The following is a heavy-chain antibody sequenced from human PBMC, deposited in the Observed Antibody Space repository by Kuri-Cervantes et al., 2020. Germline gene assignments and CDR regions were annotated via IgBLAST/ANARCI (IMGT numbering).Heavy chain of an antibody. CDR3: ARGPSYPWFDP. CDR1: GGSVSSGSYY. CDR2: IHYSGST. Sequence: SETLSLTCTVSGGSVSSGSYYWSWIRQPPGKGLEWIGYIHYSGSTNYNPSLKSRVTISVDTSKNQFSLKLSSVTAADTAVYYCARGPSYPWFDPWGQGTLVTVSS. V-gene: IGHV4-61*01. J-gene: IGHJ5*02.